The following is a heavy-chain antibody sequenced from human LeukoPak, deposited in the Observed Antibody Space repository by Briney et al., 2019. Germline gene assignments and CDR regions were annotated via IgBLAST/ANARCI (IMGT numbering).Heavy chain of an antibody. CDR1: GYTLTVYY. D-gene: IGHD2-15*01. CDR3: ARERTLTSCYDY. J-gene: IGHJ4*02. V-gene: IGHV1-2*02. Sequence: VASLNVSCKASGYTLTVYYMQCVRQAPRQGLEWMGWINPNSGGTNYAQKFQGRVTMTRDTSISTAYMELSRLRSDDTAVYYCARERTLTSCYDYWGQGTLVTVSS. CDR2: INPNSGGT.